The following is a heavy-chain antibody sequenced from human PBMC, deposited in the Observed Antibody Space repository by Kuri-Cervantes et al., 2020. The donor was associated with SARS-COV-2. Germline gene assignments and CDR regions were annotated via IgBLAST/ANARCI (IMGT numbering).Heavy chain of an antibody. CDR3: ARACTASRHYYYYMDV. CDR1: GYTFTGYY. V-gene: IGHV1-69*10. J-gene: IGHJ6*03. Sequence: SVKVSCKASGYTFTGYYMHWVRQAPGQGLEWMGGIIPILGTANYAQKFQGRVTITADKSTSTAYMELSSLRSEDTAVYCCARACTASRHYYYYMDVWGKGTTVTVSS. CDR2: IIPILGTA.